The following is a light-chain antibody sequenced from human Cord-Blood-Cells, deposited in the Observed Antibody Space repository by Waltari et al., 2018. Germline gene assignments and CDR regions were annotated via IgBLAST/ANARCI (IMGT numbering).Light chain of an antibody. Sequence: QSALTQPASVSGSPGQSITIPCTGTSSDVGSYNPVSWYQQHPGNAPKLMSYEGSKRPSGVSNRFSGSKSGNTASLTISGLQAEDEADYYCCSYAGSSTYVVFGGGTKLTVL. V-gene: IGLV2-23*01. CDR3: CSYAGSSTYVV. CDR1: SSDVGSYNP. J-gene: IGLJ2*01. CDR2: EGS.